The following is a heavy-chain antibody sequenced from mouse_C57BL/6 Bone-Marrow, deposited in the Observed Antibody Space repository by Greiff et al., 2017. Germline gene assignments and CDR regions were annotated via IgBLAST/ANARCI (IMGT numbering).Heavy chain of an antibody. CDR1: GYTFTSYW. J-gene: IGHJ3*01. Sequence: VQLQQPGAELVMPGASVKLSCKASGYTFTSYWMHWVKQRPGQGLEWIGEIDPSDSYTNYNQKFKGKSTLTVDKSSSTDYMQLSSLTSEDSAVYYCARGLFAYWGQGTLVTVSA. V-gene: IGHV1-69*01. CDR2: IDPSDSYT. CDR3: ARGLFAY.